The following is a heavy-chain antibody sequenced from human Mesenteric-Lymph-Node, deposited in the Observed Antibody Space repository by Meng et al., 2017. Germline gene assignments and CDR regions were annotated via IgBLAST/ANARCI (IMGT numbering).Heavy chain of an antibody. D-gene: IGHD2-15*01. J-gene: IGHJ6*02. V-gene: IGHV3-7*01. Sequence: GESLKISCAASGFTFSSYEMNWVRQAPGKGLEWVANIKQDGSDKYYVDSVKGRFTISRDNAKNSLYLQMNSLRAEDTAVYYCAALGYCSGGSCYYYYGMDVWGQGTTVTVSS. CDR1: GFTFSSYE. CDR3: AALGYCSGGSCYYYYGMDV. CDR2: IKQDGSDK.